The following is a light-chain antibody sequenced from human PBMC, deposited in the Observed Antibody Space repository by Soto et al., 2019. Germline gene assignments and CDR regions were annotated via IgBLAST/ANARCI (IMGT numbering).Light chain of an antibody. Sequence: DIVMNQSPLSLPVTPGEPASISCRSSQSLLHSNGYNYLDWYLQKPGQPPQLLISLGSNRASGVPDRFSGSGSGTDFTLKIITVEAEDVGVYYCMQTLQTPVTFGGGTKVEIK. V-gene: IGKV2-28*01. CDR2: LGS. CDR1: QSLLHSNGYNY. J-gene: IGKJ4*01. CDR3: MQTLQTPVT.